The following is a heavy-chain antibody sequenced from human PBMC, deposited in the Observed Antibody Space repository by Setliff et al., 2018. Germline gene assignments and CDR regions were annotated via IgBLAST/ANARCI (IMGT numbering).Heavy chain of an antibody. D-gene: IGHD5-18*01. CDR3: ARAYTYGYIDYCYMDV. CDR2: IVDNAFT. J-gene: IGHJ6*03. V-gene: IGHV4-59*01. CDR1: GASIRNYY. Sequence: PSETLSLTCSVSGASIRNYYWGWFRQPPGRGLEWIGYIVDNAFTHYSPSLRSRVTMLVDTSKQQFSLTLRSVTAADTAVYFCARAYTYGYIDYCYMDVWGEGTTVTVSS.